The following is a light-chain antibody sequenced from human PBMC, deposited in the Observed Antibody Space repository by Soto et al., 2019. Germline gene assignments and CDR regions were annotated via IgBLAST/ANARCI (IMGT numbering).Light chain of an antibody. Sequence: QSALTQPASVSGSPGQSITVSCTGTTSDVGGYDYVAWYQQHPGKAPKLMIYDVSSRPSGVSNRFSGSKSGNTASLTISGLQAEDEADYYCSSYLGSSTLSGVFGNGTKVTVL. CDR1: TSDVGGYDY. CDR3: SSYLGSSTLSGV. CDR2: DVS. J-gene: IGLJ1*01. V-gene: IGLV2-14*01.